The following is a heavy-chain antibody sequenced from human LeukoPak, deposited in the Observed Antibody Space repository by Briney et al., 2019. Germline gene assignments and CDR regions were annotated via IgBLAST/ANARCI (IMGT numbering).Heavy chain of an antibody. CDR2: IKQDGSEI. CDR1: GFTFSSFW. J-gene: IGHJ4*02. V-gene: IGHV3-7*05. CDR3: AGGSGFLFSK. Sequence: GGSLRLSCVVSGFTFSSFWMHWVRQAPGKGLEWVANIKQDGSEIYYVDSVRGRFTISRDNAKNSMYLQMNSLRADDTAVYYCAGGSGFLFSKWGQGTLVAVSS. D-gene: IGHD5-12*01.